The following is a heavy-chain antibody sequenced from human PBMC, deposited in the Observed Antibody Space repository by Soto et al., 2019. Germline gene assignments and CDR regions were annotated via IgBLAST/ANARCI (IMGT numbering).Heavy chain of an antibody. V-gene: IGHV3-30*18. CDR3: AKDKGRTAIDY. J-gene: IGHJ4*02. Sequence: QVQLVESGGGVVQPGRSLRLSCAASGLTFSAAGMHWVRQAPGKGLEWVAFIANDGRSESYADSVKGRFTISRDNSQNRLYLQVNGLRAEDTAVYYCAKDKGRTAIDYWGQGTLVSVSS. CDR2: IANDGRSE. CDR1: GLTFSAAG.